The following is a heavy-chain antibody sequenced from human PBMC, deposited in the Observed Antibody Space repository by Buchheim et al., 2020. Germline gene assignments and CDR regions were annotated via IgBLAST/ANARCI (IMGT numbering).Heavy chain of an antibody. Sequence: EVQLEESGGDLVQPGGSLRLSCTASTYTFKTFKMNWVRQAPGKGLEWLSYIDTSGSGIGEADSVRGRFTISRDNAKNSLYLQMNSLRAEDTAVYYCARGGNWGNFFDVWGQGTL. CDR3: ARGGNWGNFFDV. J-gene: IGHJ4*02. D-gene: IGHD7-27*01. CDR1: TYTFKTFK. V-gene: IGHV3-48*01. CDR2: IDTSGSGI.